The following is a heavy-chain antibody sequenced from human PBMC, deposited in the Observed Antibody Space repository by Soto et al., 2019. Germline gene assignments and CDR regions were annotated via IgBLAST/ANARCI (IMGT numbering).Heavy chain of an antibody. Sequence: GGSLRLSCAASGFTFDDYAMHWVRQAPGKGLEWVSGISWNSGSIGYADSVKGRFTISRDNAKNSLYLQMNSLRAEDTALYYCAKDGDYIWGSYIDYWGQGTLVTVSS. CDR3: AKDGDYIWGSYIDY. J-gene: IGHJ4*02. D-gene: IGHD3-16*01. V-gene: IGHV3-9*01. CDR1: GFTFDDYA. CDR2: ISWNSGSI.